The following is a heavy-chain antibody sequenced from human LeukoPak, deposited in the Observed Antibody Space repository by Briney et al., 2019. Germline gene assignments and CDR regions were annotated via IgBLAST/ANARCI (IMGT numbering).Heavy chain of an antibody. D-gene: IGHD4-17*01. CDR3: TRRGDGDYGDY. J-gene: IGHJ4*02. V-gene: IGHV3-73*01. Sequence: PGGSLTLSCAASGFTFSGSAMHWVRQAPGKGLEWVGRIKSKANNYATAYAASVKGRFTISRDDSENTAFLQMSSLKTEDTAVYYCTRRGDGDYGDYWGQGTLVTVSS. CDR1: GFTFSGSA. CDR2: IKSKANNYAT.